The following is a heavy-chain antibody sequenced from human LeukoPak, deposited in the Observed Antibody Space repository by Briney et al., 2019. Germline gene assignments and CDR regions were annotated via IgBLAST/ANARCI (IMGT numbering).Heavy chain of an antibody. Sequence: SVKASCKASGGTFSSYAISWVRQAPGQGLEWMGRIIPIFGTANYAQKFQGRVTITTDESTSTAYMELSSLRSEDTAVYYCASSVAGKGDWFDPWGQGTLVTVSS. CDR2: IIPIFGTA. V-gene: IGHV1-69*05. J-gene: IGHJ5*02. CDR3: ASSVAGKGDWFDP. CDR1: GGTFSSYA. D-gene: IGHD6-19*01.